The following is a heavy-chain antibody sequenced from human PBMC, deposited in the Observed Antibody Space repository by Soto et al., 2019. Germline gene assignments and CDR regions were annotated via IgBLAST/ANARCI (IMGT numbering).Heavy chain of an antibody. CDR1: GDSIGNSH. V-gene: IGHV4-59*01. CDR3: ARDTRSYDSSGYFYFDY. J-gene: IGHJ4*02. D-gene: IGHD3-22*01. CDR2: TFSRGSA. Sequence: PETLSLTCTVSGDSIGNSHWSWVRQPPGKGLEWIGLTFSRGSATYNPSLKSRVTISVDTSKNQLSLKLTSVTAADTAVYYCARDTRSYDSSGYFYFDYWGQGALVT.